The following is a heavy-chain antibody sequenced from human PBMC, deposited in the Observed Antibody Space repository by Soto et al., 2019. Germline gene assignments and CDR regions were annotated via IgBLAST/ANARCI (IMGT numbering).Heavy chain of an antibody. D-gene: IGHD3-22*01. CDR1: GFTFSSYG. CDR2: ISYDGSNK. Sequence: PGGSLRLSCAASGFTFSSYGMHWVRQAPGKGLEWVAVISYDGSNKYYADSVKGRFTISRDNSKNTLYLQMNSLRAEDTAVYYCAKWARWYYYDSSGLSFDYWGQGTLVTVYS. V-gene: IGHV3-30*18. J-gene: IGHJ4*02. CDR3: AKWARWYYYDSSGLSFDY.